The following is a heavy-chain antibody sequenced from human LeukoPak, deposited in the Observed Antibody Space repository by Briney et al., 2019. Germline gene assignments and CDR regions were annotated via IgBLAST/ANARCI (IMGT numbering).Heavy chain of an antibody. Sequence: SETLSLTCTVSGASISSYYWSWIRQPPGKGLEWIGYMYNIGRTNYSPSLKSRVTISVDTSKNQFSLKLSSVTAADTAVYYCARHGQQHLSPFDYWGQGSLVTVSS. J-gene: IGHJ4*02. CDR2: MYNIGRT. V-gene: IGHV4-59*08. D-gene: IGHD6-13*01. CDR1: GASISSYY. CDR3: ARHGQQHLSPFDY.